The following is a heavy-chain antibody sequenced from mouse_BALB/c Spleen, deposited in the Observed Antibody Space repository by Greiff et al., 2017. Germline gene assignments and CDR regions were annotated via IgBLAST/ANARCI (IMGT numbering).Heavy chain of an antibody. Sequence: EVNLVESGGGLVQPGGSRKLSCAASGFTFSDYGMAWVRQSPGKGPEWVAFISNLAYSIYYADTVTGRFTISRENAKNTLYLEMSSLRSEDTAMYDCARKSNYAMDYWGQGTSVTVSS. CDR3: ARKSNYAMDY. CDR1: GFTFSDYG. V-gene: IGHV5-15*02. J-gene: IGHJ4*01. CDR2: ISNLAYSI. D-gene: IGHD6-2*01.